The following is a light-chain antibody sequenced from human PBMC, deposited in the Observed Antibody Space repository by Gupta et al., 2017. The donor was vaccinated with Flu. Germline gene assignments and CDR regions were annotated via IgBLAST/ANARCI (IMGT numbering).Light chain of an antibody. CDR3: QQAKSFPGWT. CDR2: AAS. Sequence: DIQMTQSPSSMSASVGDRVTITCRASQDVEIWLAWYQQKAGKAPKLLISAASNLQSGVPPRFSGSGSGTEFTLTISSLQPEDFATYYCQQAKSFPGWTFGQGTKVEFK. CDR1: QDVEIW. J-gene: IGKJ1*01. V-gene: IGKV1-12*01.